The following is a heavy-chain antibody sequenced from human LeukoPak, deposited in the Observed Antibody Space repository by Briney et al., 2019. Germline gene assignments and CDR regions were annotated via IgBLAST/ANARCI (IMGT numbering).Heavy chain of an antibody. CDR2: IYHSGST. Sequence: SETLSLTCTVSGGSIDNSIYYWGWIRQPPGKGLEWIGSIYHSGSTYYNPSLKSRVTISVDTSKNQFSLKLSSVTAADTAVYYCARDIGRRINWGQGTLVTVSS. J-gene: IGHJ4*02. V-gene: IGHV4-39*07. CDR1: GGSIDNSIYY. D-gene: IGHD1-14*01. CDR3: ARDIGRRIN.